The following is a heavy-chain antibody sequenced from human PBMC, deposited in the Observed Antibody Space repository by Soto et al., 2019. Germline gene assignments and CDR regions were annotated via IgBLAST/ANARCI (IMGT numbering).Heavy chain of an antibody. J-gene: IGHJ4*02. CDR1: GYTFTSYD. D-gene: IGHD3-22*01. CDR2: MNPNSGNT. V-gene: IGHV1-8*01. Sequence: ASVKVSCKASGYTFTSYDINCVRQATGQGLEWMGWMNPNSGNTGYAQKFQGRVTMTRNTSISTAYMELSSPRSEDTAVYYCARGPILSTMTRDYWGQGALVTVSS. CDR3: ARGPILSTMTRDY.